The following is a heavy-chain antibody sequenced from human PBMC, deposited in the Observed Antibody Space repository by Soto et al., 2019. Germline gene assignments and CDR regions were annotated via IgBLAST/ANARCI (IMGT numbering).Heavy chain of an antibody. Sequence: QVQLVESGGGVVQPGRSLRLSCAASGFIFSGYAMHWVRQAPGKGLEWVAVISYDGNTKYYADSVKGRFTVSRDNSKNTLYVQMNNLSAEDTARYYCAKETSAYEIDYWGQGTLVNVSS. V-gene: IGHV3-30-3*01. D-gene: IGHD5-12*01. CDR3: AKETSAYEIDY. CDR1: GFIFSGYA. J-gene: IGHJ4*02. CDR2: ISYDGNTK.